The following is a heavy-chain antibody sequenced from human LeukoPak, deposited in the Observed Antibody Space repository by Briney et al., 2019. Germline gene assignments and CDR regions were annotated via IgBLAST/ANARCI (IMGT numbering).Heavy chain of an antibody. CDR2: IYNSGST. V-gene: IGHV4-59*01. D-gene: IGHD1-7*01. Sequence: PSETLSLTCTVSGGSISSYYWSWIRQPPGKGLEWIGYIYNSGSTNYNPSLKSRVTISVDTSKNQFSLKLSSVTAADTAVYYCATSTKLSYYYYYMDVWGKGTTVTVSS. CDR3: ATSTKLSYYYYYMDV. CDR1: GGSISSYY. J-gene: IGHJ6*03.